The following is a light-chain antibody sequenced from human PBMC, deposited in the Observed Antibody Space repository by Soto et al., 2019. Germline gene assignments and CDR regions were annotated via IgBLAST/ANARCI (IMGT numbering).Light chain of an antibody. Sequence: VLTQSPATLSLSPGERATLPCRASQSVSSYLAWYQQKPGQAPRLLIYDASNKATGIPARFSGSGSGTDFTLTISSLEPGDFAVYYCQQRSKWPFTFGPGTKVDI. CDR3: QQRSKWPFT. V-gene: IGKV3-11*01. CDR2: DAS. CDR1: QSVSSY. J-gene: IGKJ3*01.